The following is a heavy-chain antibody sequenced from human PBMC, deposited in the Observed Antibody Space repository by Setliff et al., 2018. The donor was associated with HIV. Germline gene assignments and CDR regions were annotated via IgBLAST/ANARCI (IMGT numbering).Heavy chain of an antibody. J-gene: IGHJ4*02. Sequence: GASVKVSCKASGGTFSSYAISWVRQAPGQGLEWMGGIIPIFGTANYAQKFQGRVTITADESTSTAYMELSSLRSEDTAVYYCARSGYGDYDVEAPWDYWGQGTLVTVSS. CDR2: IIPIFGTA. D-gene: IGHD4-17*01. V-gene: IGHV1-69*13. CDR3: ARSGYGDYDVEAPWDY. CDR1: GGTFSSYA.